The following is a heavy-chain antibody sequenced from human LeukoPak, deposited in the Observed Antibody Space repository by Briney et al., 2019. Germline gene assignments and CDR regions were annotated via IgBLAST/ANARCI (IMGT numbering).Heavy chain of an antibody. J-gene: IGHJ4*02. Sequence: GGSLRLSCAASGFTFSSYAMHWVRQAPGKGLEWVAVISHDGSNKYYADSVKGRFTISRDNSKNTLYLQMNSLRAEDTAVYYCAKYGHYYDSSGYRGAFDYWGQRTLVTVSS. D-gene: IGHD3-22*01. V-gene: IGHV3-30-3*02. CDR1: GFTFSSYA. CDR2: ISHDGSNK. CDR3: AKYGHYYDSSGYRGAFDY.